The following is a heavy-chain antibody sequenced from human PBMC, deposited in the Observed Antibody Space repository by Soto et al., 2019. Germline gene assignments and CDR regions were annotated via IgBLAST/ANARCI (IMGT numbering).Heavy chain of an antibody. J-gene: IGHJ6*02. D-gene: IGHD2-2*01. CDR1: GYSFSAYY. V-gene: IGHV1-2*02. CDR3: AREGFQIVVVPAEHGMDV. CDR2: INPISGGT. Sequence: ASVKVSCKTSGYSFSAYYVHWVRQAPGQGLEWMGWINPISGGTHYAQKFQGRVTMTRDTSINIAFLELSRLTSDDTAVYYCAREGFQIVVVPAEHGMDVWRQRTTVTVSS.